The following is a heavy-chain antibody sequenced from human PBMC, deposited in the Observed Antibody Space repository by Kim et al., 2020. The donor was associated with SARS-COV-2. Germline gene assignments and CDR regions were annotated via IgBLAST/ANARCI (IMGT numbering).Heavy chain of an antibody. Sequence: SGKGRFTIPRDKAKNSLYLQMNRLRAEDTALYYCAKDIVSETTVTTPFDYWGQGTLVTVSS. D-gene: IGHD4-17*01. CDR3: AKDIVSETTVTTPFDY. V-gene: IGHV3-9*01. J-gene: IGHJ4*02.